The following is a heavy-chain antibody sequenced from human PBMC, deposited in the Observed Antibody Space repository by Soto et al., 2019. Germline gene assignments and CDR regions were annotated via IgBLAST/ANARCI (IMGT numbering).Heavy chain of an antibody. CDR1: GFTFDDYA. V-gene: IGHV3-9*01. Sequence: EVQLVESGGGLAQPGRSLRLSCAASGFTFDDYAMHWVRQAPGKGLEWVSGISWNSGSIGYADSVKGRFTISRDNAKKSLYLQMNSLRAEDTALYYCASGSGYDILTGYYPYFDYWGQGTLVTVSS. D-gene: IGHD3-9*01. CDR3: ASGSGYDILTGYYPYFDY. CDR2: ISWNSGSI. J-gene: IGHJ4*02.